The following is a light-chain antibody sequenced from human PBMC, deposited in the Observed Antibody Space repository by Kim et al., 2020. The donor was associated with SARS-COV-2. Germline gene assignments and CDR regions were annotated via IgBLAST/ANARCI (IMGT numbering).Light chain of an antibody. CDR2: KAS. CDR1: QSISSW. J-gene: IGKJ1*01. V-gene: IGKV1-5*03. CDR3: QQYDSYPT. Sequence: SASVGDRVTITCRARQSISSWLAWYQQKPGKAPKVLIYKASSLESGVPSRFSGSGSGTEFTLSISSLQPDDFATYYCQQYDSYPTFGQGTKVDIK.